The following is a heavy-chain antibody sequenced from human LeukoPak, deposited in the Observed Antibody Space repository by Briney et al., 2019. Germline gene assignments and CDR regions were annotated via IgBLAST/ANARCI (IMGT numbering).Heavy chain of an antibody. Sequence: GGSLRLSCVASGFTFNNYAMSWVRQAPGKGLEWVSGVSGGGGSTNYADSVKGRFTISRDNSKNTLYLQMTSLRVEDTAVYYCAKGSSGWYWRFDYWGQGTLVTVSS. V-gene: IGHV3-23*01. CDR1: GFTFNNYA. J-gene: IGHJ4*02. CDR3: AKGSSGWYWRFDY. CDR2: VSGGGGST. D-gene: IGHD6-19*01.